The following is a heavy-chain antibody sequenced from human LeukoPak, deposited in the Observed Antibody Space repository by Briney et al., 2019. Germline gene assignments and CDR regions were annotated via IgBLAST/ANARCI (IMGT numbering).Heavy chain of an antibody. CDR2: IKQDGSEK. D-gene: IGHD6-6*01. Sequence: GGSLRLSCAASGFTFSSYWMSWVRQAPGKGLEWVANIKQDGSEKYYVDSVKGRFTISRDNAKNSLYLQMNSLRAEDTAVYYCARGPNSNWSGLDFWGQGTLLTVSS. CDR1: GFTFSSYW. V-gene: IGHV3-7*01. J-gene: IGHJ4*02. CDR3: ARGPNSNWSGLDF.